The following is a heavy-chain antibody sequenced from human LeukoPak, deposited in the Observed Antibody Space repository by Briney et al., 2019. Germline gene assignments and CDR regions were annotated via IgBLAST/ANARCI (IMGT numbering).Heavy chain of an antibody. J-gene: IGHJ4*02. Sequence: ASVKVSCKASGYTFTGYYMHWVRQAPGQGLEWMGWINPNSGGTNYAQKFQGRVTMTRDTSTSTAYMELSRLRSDDTAVYYCAREDIVATIVDYWGQGTLVTVSS. V-gene: IGHV1-2*02. CDR2: INPNSGGT. CDR1: GYTFTGYY. D-gene: IGHD5-12*01. CDR3: AREDIVATIVDY.